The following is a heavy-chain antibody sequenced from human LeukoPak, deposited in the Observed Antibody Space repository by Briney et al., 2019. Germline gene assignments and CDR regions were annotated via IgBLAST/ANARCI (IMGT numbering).Heavy chain of an antibody. CDR3: ARLASSGWYFDF. J-gene: IGHJ4*02. V-gene: IGHV4-59*08. CDR1: GGSISSHY. CDR2: IYYSGST. D-gene: IGHD6-19*01. Sequence: SETPSLTCTVPGGSISSHYWSWIRQSPGKGLEWIGYIYYSGSTNYNPSLRSRVTISVDMSKNQFSLKLSSVTAADTAVYYCARLASSGWYFDFWGQGTLVTVSS.